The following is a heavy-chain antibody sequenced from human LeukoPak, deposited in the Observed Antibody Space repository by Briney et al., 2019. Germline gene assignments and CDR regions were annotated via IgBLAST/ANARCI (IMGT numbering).Heavy chain of an antibody. CDR1: GGTFSSYA. D-gene: IGHD2-15*01. CDR3: AREYCSGGSCSFSFDY. J-gene: IGHJ4*02. V-gene: IGHV1-69*13. Sequence: SVKVSCKASGGTFSSYAISWVRQAPGQGLEWMGGIIPIFGTANYAQKFQGRVTITADESTSTAYMELSSLRSEDTAVYYCAREYCSGGSCSFSFDYWGQGTPVTVSS. CDR2: IIPIFGTA.